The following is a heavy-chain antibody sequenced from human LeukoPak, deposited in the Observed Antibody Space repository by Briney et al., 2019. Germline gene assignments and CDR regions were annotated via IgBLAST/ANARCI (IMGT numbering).Heavy chain of an antibody. J-gene: IGHJ6*03. Sequence: PSETLSLTCTVSGGSISSHYWSWIRQPPGKGLEWIGYIYYSGSTNYNPSLKSRVTISVDTSKNQFSLKLSSVTAADTAVYYCAGTYYYDSSGYFLGWGPGYYYYMDVWGKGTTVTVSS. CDR2: IYYSGST. V-gene: IGHV4-59*11. CDR3: AGTYYYDSSGYFLGWGPGYYYYMDV. CDR1: GGSISSHY. D-gene: IGHD3-22*01.